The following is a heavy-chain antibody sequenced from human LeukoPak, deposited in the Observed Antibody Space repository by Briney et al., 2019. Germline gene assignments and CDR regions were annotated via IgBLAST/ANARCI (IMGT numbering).Heavy chain of an antibody. D-gene: IGHD6-13*01. J-gene: IGHJ5*02. Sequence: GASVKVSCKASGYTFTSYGISWARQAPGQGLEWMGWISAYNGNTNYAQKLQGRVTMTTDTSTSTAYMELRSLRSDDTAVYYCARDLGPHKSSSWFGPQPMWFDPWGQGTLVTVSS. V-gene: IGHV1-18*01. CDR1: GYTFTSYG. CDR3: ARDLGPHKSSSWFGPQPMWFDP. CDR2: ISAYNGNT.